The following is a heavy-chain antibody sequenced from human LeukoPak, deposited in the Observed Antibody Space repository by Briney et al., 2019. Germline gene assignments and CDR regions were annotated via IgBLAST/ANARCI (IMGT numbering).Heavy chain of an antibody. CDR1: GYTFTSYG. Sequence: GASVKVSCKASGYTFTSYGISWVRQAPGQGLEWMGWISAYNGNTNYAQKLQGRVTMTTDTSTSTAYMELRSLRSDDTAVYYYARDSDDISFGVWCGYRGEYYYMDVWGKGTTVTVSS. CDR2: ISAYNGNT. V-gene: IGHV1-18*01. CDR3: ARDSDDISFGVWCGYRGEYYYMDV. D-gene: IGHD3-3*01. J-gene: IGHJ6*03.